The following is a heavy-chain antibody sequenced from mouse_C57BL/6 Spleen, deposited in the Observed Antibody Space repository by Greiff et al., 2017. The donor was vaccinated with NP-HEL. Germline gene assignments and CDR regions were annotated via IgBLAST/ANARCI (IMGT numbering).Heavy chain of an antibody. Sequence: VQLQHPGAELVKPGASVKLSCKASGYTFTSYWMHWVKQRPGRGLEWIGRIDPNSGGTKYNEKFKSKATLTVDKPSSTAYMQLSSLTSEDSAVYYCAIYYGYDDGFFFDYWGQGTTLTVSS. CDR2: IDPNSGGT. CDR3: AIYYGYDDGFFFDY. D-gene: IGHD2-2*01. J-gene: IGHJ2*01. V-gene: IGHV1-72*01. CDR1: GYTFTSYW.